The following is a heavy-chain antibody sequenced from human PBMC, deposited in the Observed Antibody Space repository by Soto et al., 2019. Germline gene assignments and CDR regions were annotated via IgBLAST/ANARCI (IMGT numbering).Heavy chain of an antibody. CDR2: INPTSDNK. D-gene: IGHD2-8*02. CDR3: AREFSATYTENSYWWFGT. Sequence: QVQLLQSGAEVKEPGASVKISCQTSGYTFTRNYVHWLRQAPAQGREWMAVINPTSDNKVYEQKVQGRLTLTTDTSTITMYMELSRLRSDDTAVYYCAREFSATYTENSYWWFGTWGQGTLVTVSS. J-gene: IGHJ5*02. V-gene: IGHV1-46*03. CDR1: GYTFTRNY.